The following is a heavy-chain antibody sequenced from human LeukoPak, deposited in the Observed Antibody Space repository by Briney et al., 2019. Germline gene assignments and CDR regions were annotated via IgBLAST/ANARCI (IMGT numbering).Heavy chain of an antibody. CDR1: GFTFSSYG. D-gene: IGHD3-9*01. V-gene: IGHV3-30*18. CDR2: ISYDGSNK. Sequence: GGSLRLSCAASGFTFSSYGMHWVRQAPGKGLEWVAVISYDGSNKYYADSVKGRFTISRDNSKNTLYLQMDSLRAEDTAVYYCAKATTYYDILTGWYDYWGQGTLVTVSS. J-gene: IGHJ4*02. CDR3: AKATTYYDILTGWYDY.